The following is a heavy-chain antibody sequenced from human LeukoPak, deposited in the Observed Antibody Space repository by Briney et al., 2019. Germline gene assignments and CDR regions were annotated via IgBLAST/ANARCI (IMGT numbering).Heavy chain of an antibody. D-gene: IGHD6-19*01. CDR1: GDSISSSDW. CDR3: ARERAVAGNLDY. CDR2: IYHSGST. J-gene: IGHJ4*02. Sequence: PSETLSLTCAVSGDSISSSDWWSWVRQPPGKGLEWIGEIYHSGSTNYNPSLKSRVTISVDKSKNQFSLKLSSVTAADTAVYYCARERAVAGNLDYWGQGTLFTVSS. V-gene: IGHV4-4*02.